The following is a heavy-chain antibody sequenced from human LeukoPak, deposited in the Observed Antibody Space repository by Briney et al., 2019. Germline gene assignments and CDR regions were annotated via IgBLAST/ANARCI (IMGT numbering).Heavy chain of an antibody. Sequence: SETLSLTCTVSGGSISSSSYYWGWIRQPPGKGLEWIGEINHSGSTNYNPSLKSRVTMSVDTSKNQFSLKLSSVTAADTAVYYCARASVGEFDYWGQGTLVTVSS. CDR3: ARASVGEFDY. D-gene: IGHD3-10*01. CDR2: INHSGST. V-gene: IGHV4-39*07. CDR1: GGSISSSSYY. J-gene: IGHJ4*02.